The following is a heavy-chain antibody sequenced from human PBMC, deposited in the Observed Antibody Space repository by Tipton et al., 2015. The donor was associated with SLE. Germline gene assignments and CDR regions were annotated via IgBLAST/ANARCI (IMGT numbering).Heavy chain of an antibody. CDR2: ISGSGGST. CDR3: AKDWGYSSGWYYFDY. CDR1: GFTFNSYA. Sequence: SLRLSCAASGFTFNSYAMNWVRQAPGKGLEWVSVISGSGGSTYYADSVKGRFTISRGNSKNTLYLQMNSLRAEDTAVYYCAKDWGYSSGWYYFDYWGQGTLVTVSS. V-gene: IGHV3-23*01. J-gene: IGHJ4*02. D-gene: IGHD6-19*01.